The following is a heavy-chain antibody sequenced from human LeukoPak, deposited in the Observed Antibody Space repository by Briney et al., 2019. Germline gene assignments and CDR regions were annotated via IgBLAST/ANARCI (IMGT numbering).Heavy chain of an antibody. J-gene: IGHJ4*02. Sequence: SVKVSCKASGGTFSSYAISWVRQAPGQGLEWMGRIIPILGIANYAQKFQGRVTITADKSTSTAYMELSSLRAEDTAVYYCASERGYYDSREVFDYWGQGTLVTVSS. D-gene: IGHD3-22*01. CDR1: GGTFSSYA. CDR3: ASERGYYDSREVFDY. CDR2: IIPILGIA. V-gene: IGHV1-69*04.